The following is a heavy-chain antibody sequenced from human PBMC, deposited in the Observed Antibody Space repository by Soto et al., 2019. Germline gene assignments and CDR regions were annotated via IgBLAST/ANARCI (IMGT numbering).Heavy chain of an antibody. CDR1: GFTFSIFA. J-gene: IGHJ4*02. D-gene: IGHD6-19*01. CDR3: AKGGIAVAHDH. V-gene: IGHV3-23*01. CDR2: ISGSGAGT. Sequence: EVQLLDSGGGLAQPGGSLRLSCAASGFTFSIFAMSWVRQAPGKGLEWVSGISGSGAGTYYADSVQGRFTISRDNSKNTLYLQMNSVRAEDTAVYYCAKGGIAVAHDHWGQGTLVTVSS.